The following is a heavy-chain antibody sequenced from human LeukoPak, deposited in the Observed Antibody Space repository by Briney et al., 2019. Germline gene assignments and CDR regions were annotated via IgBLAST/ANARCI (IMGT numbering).Heavy chain of an antibody. CDR2: IWCDGSNK. Sequence: GGSLRLSCAASGFTFSSYGMHWVRQAPGKGLEWVAVIWCDGSNKYYADSVKGRFTISRDNSKNTLYLQMNSLRAEDTAVYYCARGPSITMVRGVFDYWGQGTLVTVSS. J-gene: IGHJ4*02. CDR3: ARGPSITMVRGVFDY. CDR1: GFTFSSYG. D-gene: IGHD3-10*01. V-gene: IGHV3-33*01.